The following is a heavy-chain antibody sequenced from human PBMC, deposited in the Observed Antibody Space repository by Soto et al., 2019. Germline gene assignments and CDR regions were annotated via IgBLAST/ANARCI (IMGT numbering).Heavy chain of an antibody. CDR3: ARDGTMVRGDWPYFDY. D-gene: IGHD3-10*01. J-gene: IGHJ4*02. CDR2: INSDGSST. V-gene: IGHV3-74*01. Sequence: EVQLVESGGGLVQPGGSLRLSCAASGFTFSSYWMHWVRQAPGKGLVWVSRINSDGSSTSYADSVKGRFTISRDNAKNTLYLQMNSLRAEDTAVYYCARDGTMVRGDWPYFDYWGQGTLVTVSS. CDR1: GFTFSSYW.